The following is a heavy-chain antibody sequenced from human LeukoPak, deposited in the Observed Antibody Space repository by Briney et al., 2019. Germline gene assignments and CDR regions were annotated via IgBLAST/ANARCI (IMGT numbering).Heavy chain of an antibody. V-gene: IGHV4-4*07. Sequence: SETLSLTCTVSGGSISGYYWSWIRQPAGQGLEWIGRIYGSGSTNYNPSMKSRVTMSVDTSKNQFSLRLSTVTAADTAMYYCASVSWGYYIDSWGQGTLVTVSS. CDR2: IYGSGST. J-gene: IGHJ4*02. CDR1: GGSISGYY. D-gene: IGHD3-22*01. CDR3: ASVSWGYYIDS.